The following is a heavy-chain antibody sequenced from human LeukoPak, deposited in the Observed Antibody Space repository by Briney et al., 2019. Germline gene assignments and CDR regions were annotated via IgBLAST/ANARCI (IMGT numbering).Heavy chain of an antibody. CDR1: GGSFNNYY. CDR2: KHPYGFS. CDR3: SRGSDEPKTGDS. Sequence: PSETLSLTCAVYGGSFNNYYWSWIRQPPGKGLECIGEKHPYGFSNVNPSLTSRVSISIDTSKNQFSLTLTSVTAADTSIYYCSRGSDEPKTGDSWGQGSLVTVSS. D-gene: IGHD3-9*01. J-gene: IGHJ4*02. V-gene: IGHV4-34*01.